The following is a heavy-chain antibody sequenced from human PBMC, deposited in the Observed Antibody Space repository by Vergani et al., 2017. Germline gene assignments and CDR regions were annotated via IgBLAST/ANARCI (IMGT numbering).Heavy chain of an antibody. J-gene: IGHJ4*02. D-gene: IGHD5-24*01. Sequence: QLQLQESGSGLVKPSQTLSLTCAVSGGSISSGGYSWSWIRQPPGKGLEWIGYIYHSGSTYYNPSLKSRLTISVDRSKNQFSLKLSSVTAADTAVYYCARAVEMATIPYFDYWGQGTLVTVSS. CDR1: GGSISSGGYS. CDR3: ARAVEMATIPYFDY. V-gene: IGHV4-30-2*01. CDR2: IYHSGST.